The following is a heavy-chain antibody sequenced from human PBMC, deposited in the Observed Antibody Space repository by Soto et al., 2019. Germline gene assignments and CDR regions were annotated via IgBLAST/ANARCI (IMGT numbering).Heavy chain of an antibody. CDR3: AREKPYGGSIDY. D-gene: IGHD5-12*01. V-gene: IGHV4-4*02. CDR1: VGSISSSNW. Sequence: PSETLSLTCAVSVGSISSSNWWSCVRQPPGKGLEWIGEIYHSVSTNYNPSLKSRVTISVDKSKNQFSLKLSSVTAADTAVYYCAREKPYGGSIDYWGQGTLVTVSS. J-gene: IGHJ4*02. CDR2: IYHSVST.